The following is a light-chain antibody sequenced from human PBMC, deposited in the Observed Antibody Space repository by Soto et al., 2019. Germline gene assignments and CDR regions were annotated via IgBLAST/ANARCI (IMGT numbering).Light chain of an antibody. V-gene: IGKV1-8*01. CDR3: QQYYSYPRT. CDR2: AAS. Sequence: IQMTDSPSSLSASVGDNVPLTCRASQGISSYLAWYQQKPGKAPKLLIYAASTLQSGVPSRFSGSGSGTDFTLTISCLQSEDFATYYCQQYYSYPRTFGQGTKV. J-gene: IGKJ1*01. CDR1: QGISSY.